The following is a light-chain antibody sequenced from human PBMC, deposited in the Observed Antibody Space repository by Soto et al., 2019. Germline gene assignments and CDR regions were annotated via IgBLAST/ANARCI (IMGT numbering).Light chain of an antibody. CDR2: SNN. Sequence: QSVLTQPPSASGTPGQRVTISCSGTRSNIGSKTVNWYQQLPGTAPKVLIHSNNERPSGVPDRFSGSKSGTSASLAISGLRSDDEADYYCAALDDSLNGPVFGGGTKVTVL. J-gene: IGLJ2*01. V-gene: IGLV1-44*01. CDR1: RSNIGSKT. CDR3: AALDDSLNGPV.